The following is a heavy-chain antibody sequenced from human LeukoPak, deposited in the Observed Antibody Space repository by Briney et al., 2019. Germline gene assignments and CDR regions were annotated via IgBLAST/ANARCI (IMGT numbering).Heavy chain of an antibody. CDR3: AKFRSDSRDAFDL. D-gene: IGHD3-22*01. CDR1: GFVVSTNY. J-gene: IGHJ3*01. Sequence: GGSLRPSCAASGFVVSTNYMSWVRQAPGKGLEWVSVLYSGGSTYYTDSVKGRFTISRDNSNNTLYLQMNNLRAEDTAVYYCAKFRSDSRDAFDLWGQGTLVTVSS. CDR2: LYSGGST. V-gene: IGHV3-66*01.